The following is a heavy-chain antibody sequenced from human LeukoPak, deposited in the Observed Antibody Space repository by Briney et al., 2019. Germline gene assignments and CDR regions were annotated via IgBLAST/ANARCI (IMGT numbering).Heavy chain of an antibody. V-gene: IGHV3-23*01. CDR1: GFTFNSYA. D-gene: IGHD4-17*01. CDR2: ISGSGGST. J-gene: IGHJ4*02. CDR3: ARSYGDYG. Sequence: PGGSLRLSCAASGFTFNSYAMSWVRQAAGKGLEWVSSISGSGGSTYYADSVKGRFTISRDNAKNSLYLQMHSLRAEDTALYYCARSYGDYGWGQGTLVTVSS.